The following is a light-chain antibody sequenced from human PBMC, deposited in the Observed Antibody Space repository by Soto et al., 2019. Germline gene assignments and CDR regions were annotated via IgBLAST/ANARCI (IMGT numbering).Light chain of an antibody. CDR3: CSNAGSNTFV. J-gene: IGLJ1*01. CDR1: SSDVGTYNL. V-gene: IGLV2-23*01. Sequence: QSALTQPASVSGSPGQSITISCTGTSSDVGTYNLVSWYQQHPGKAPKRIIYENTKRPSGVSNRFSGSKSGNTASLTISGLQAEDEADYYCCSNAGSNTFVFGTGTKLTVL. CDR2: ENT.